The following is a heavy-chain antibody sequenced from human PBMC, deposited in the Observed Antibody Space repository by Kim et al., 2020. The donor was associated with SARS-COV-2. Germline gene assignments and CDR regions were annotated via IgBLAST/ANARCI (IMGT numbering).Heavy chain of an antibody. V-gene: IGHV3-48*04. J-gene: IGHJ4*02. CDR3: ASSIVGATL. Sequence: SSTIRQADSVEGRFTVSRDNAKNSLDLQMNSLRSEDTAVYYCASSIVGATLWGQGTLVTVSS. CDR2: SSTI. D-gene: IGHD1-26*01.